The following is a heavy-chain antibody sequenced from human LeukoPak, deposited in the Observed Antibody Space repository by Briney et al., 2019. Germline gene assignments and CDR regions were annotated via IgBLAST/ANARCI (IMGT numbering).Heavy chain of an antibody. V-gene: IGHV3-74*01. CDR3: GRCDYSDY. J-gene: IGHJ4*02. CDR1: GFTFSRYW. Sequence: GGSVRLSCAASGFTFSRYWMHWARQAPGKGLVWVSRINSDGSTTTYADSVKGRFTISRDNAKNTLYLQMNSLRAEDTAVYYCGRCDYSDYWGPGNLGTVSS. D-gene: IGHD2-21*01. CDR2: INSDGSTT.